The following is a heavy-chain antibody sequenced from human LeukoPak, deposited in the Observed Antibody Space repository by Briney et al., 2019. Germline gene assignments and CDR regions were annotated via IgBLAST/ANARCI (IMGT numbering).Heavy chain of an antibody. CDR1: GFTFSSYS. D-gene: IGHD3-22*01. V-gene: IGHV3-21*01. CDR3: ARDVPTYYYDSSGYSPDAFDI. Sequence: PGGSLRLSCAASGFTFSSYSMNWVRQAPGKGLEWVSSISSSSSYIYYADSVKGRFTISRDNAMNSLYLQMNSLRAEDTAVYYCARDVPTYYYDSSGYSPDAFDIWGQGTMVTVSS. CDR2: ISSSSSYI. J-gene: IGHJ3*02.